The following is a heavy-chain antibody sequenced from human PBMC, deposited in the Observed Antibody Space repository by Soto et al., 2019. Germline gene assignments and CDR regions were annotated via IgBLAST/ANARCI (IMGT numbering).Heavy chain of an antibody. Sequence: GASVKVSCKASGYAFTSYGISWVRQAPGQGLEWMGWISAYNGNTNYAQRLQGRVTMTTDTSTSTAYMELRSLRSDDTAVYYCARLIYFPINDYWGQGTLVTVSS. CDR2: ISAYNGNT. CDR3: ARLIYFPINDY. J-gene: IGHJ4*02. D-gene: IGHD1-26*01. V-gene: IGHV1-18*04. CDR1: GYAFTSYG.